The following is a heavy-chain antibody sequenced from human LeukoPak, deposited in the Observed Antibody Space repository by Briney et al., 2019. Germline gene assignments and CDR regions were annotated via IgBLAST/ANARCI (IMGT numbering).Heavy chain of an antibody. J-gene: IGHJ3*02. CDR2: IYYSGST. CDR1: GGSVSSGSYY. D-gene: IGHD2-21*01. Sequence: PSETLSLTCTVSGGSVSSGSYYWSWIRQPPGKGLEWIGYIYYSGSTNYNPSLKSRVTISVDTSKNQFSLKLSSVTAADTAVYYCARDNAPDDYCGGDCNDAFDIWGQGTMVTVSS. CDR3: ARDNAPDDYCGGDCNDAFDI. V-gene: IGHV4-61*01.